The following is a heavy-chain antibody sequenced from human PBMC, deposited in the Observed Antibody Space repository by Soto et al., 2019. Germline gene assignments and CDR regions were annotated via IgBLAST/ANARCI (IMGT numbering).Heavy chain of an antibody. D-gene: IGHD6-13*01. CDR3: ARSRPGGIALDY. CDR2: ISYDGSNK. CDR1: GFTFSSYA. Sequence: QVQLVESGGGVVQPRRSLRLSCAASGFTFSSYAMHWVRQAPGKGLEWVAVISYDGSNKYYADSVKGRFTISRDNSKNTLYLQMNSLRAEDTAVYYCARSRPGGIALDYWGQGTLVTVSS. V-gene: IGHV3-30-3*01. J-gene: IGHJ4*02.